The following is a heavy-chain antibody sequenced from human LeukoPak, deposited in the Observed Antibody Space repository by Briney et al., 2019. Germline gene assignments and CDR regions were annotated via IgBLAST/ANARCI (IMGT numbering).Heavy chain of an antibody. V-gene: IGHV1-69*13. D-gene: IGHD5-24*01. J-gene: IGHJ4*02. CDR3: ARENGDANNSFDY. Sequence: SVKVSCKASGGTFNTYAINWVRQAPGQGLEWMGGIIPIFDTTNYAQNFQGRVTITADESTSTAYMELSSLRSEDTAVYYCARENGDANNSFDYWGQGTLVTVSS. CDR2: IIPIFDTT. CDR1: GGTFNTYA.